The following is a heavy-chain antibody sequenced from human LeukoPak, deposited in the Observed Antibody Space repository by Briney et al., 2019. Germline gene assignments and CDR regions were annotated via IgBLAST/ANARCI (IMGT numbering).Heavy chain of an antibody. CDR1: GGSISSGDYY. V-gene: IGHV4-30-4*01. D-gene: IGHD2-15*01. J-gene: IGHJ6*02. CDR3: ARGCSGGSCYSVYGDDYYYYGMDV. Sequence: PSETLSLTCTVSGGSISSGDYYWSWIRQPPGKGLEWIGCIYYSGSTYYNPSLKSRVTISVDTSKNQFSLKLSSVTAADTAVYYCARGCSGGSCYSVYGDDYYYYGMDVWGQGTTVTVSS. CDR2: IYYSGST.